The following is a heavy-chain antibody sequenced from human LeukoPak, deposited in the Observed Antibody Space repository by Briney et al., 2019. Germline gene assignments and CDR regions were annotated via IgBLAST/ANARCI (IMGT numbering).Heavy chain of an antibody. J-gene: IGHJ4*02. V-gene: IGHV3-66*01. Sequence: GSLRLSCAASGFTVSSNYMSWVRQAPGKGLEWVSVIYSGGSTYYADSVKGRFTISRDNSKNTLYLQMNSLRAEDAAVYYCARDLMGYADYWGQGTLVTVSS. CDR1: GFTVSSNY. D-gene: IGHD5-18*01. CDR2: IYSGGST. CDR3: ARDLMGYADY.